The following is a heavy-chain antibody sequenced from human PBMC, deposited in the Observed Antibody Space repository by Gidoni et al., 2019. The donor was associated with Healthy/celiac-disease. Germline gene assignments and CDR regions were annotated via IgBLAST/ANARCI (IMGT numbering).Heavy chain of an antibody. Sequence: EVQLLESGGGLVQPGGSLRLSCASPVFPFRRSAMSWVRQAPGKGLEWVSAISGSGGSTYYADSVKGRFTISRDNSKNTLYLQMNSLRAEDTAVYYCAKDGYGDYVLGWFDPWGQGTLVTVSS. CDR3: AKDGYGDYVLGWFDP. J-gene: IGHJ5*02. CDR1: VFPFRRSA. V-gene: IGHV3-23*01. CDR2: ISGSGGST. D-gene: IGHD4-17*01.